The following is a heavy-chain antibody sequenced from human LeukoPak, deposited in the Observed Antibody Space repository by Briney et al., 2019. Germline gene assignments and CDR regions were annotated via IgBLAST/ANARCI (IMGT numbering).Heavy chain of an antibody. V-gene: IGHV3-33*08. Sequence: PGGAPELSRGTPGINFSNYCHGWGRQAPSQGLEGGAGIMVGGSNKYYADSVKGRFTISRDNSMTTLYLQMNSLTAEDTALYFCARGPGGSGSYSLIENWFDPWGQGTQVTVSS. CDR3: ARGPGGSGSYSLIENWFDP. J-gene: IGHJ5*02. D-gene: IGHD3-10*01. CDR2: IMVGGSNK. CDR1: GINFSNYC.